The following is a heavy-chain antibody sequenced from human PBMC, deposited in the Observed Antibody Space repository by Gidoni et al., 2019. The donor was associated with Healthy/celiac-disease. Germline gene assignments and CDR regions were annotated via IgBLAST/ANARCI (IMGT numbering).Heavy chain of an antibody. Sequence: EVQLVESGGGLVQPGGSLRRSCAASGFTVSSNYMSWVRQAPGKGLEWVSVIYRGGSTYYADSVKGRFTISRDNSKNTLYLQMNSLRAEDTAVYYCARAVRGIAVASMGYFDYWGQGTLVTVSS. CDR2: IYRGGST. CDR3: ARAVRGIAVASMGYFDY. CDR1: GFTVSSNY. V-gene: IGHV3-66*01. D-gene: IGHD6-19*01. J-gene: IGHJ4*02.